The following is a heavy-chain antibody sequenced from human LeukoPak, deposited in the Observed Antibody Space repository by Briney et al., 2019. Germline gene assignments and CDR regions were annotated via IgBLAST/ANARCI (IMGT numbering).Heavy chain of an antibody. J-gene: IGHJ4*02. CDR2: ISYDGSNK. V-gene: IGHV3-30-3*01. CDR3: ARDHVRMTLDY. CDR1: GFTFSSYA. Sequence: GGSLRLSCAASGFTFSSYAMHWVRQAPGKGLEWVAVISYDGSNKYYADSVKGRFTISRDNSKNTLYLQMNSLRAEDTAVYYCARDHVRMTLDYWGQGTLVTVSS. D-gene: IGHD2-15*01.